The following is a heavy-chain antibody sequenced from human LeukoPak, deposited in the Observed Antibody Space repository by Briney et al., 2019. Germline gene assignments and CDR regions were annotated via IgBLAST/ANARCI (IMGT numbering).Heavy chain of an antibody. D-gene: IGHD3-3*01. CDR1: GFTFSSYA. J-gene: IGHJ4*02. CDR2: TSYDGSNK. Sequence: GGSLRLSCAASGFTFSSYAIHWVRQAPGKGLEWVTVTSYDGSNKYYADSVKGRFTTSRDNSKNTLYLQMNSLRAEDTAVYYCARGEHYDFWSGSPGGGQDYWGQGTLVTVSS. CDR3: ARGEHYDFWSGSPGGGQDY. V-gene: IGHV3-30-3*01.